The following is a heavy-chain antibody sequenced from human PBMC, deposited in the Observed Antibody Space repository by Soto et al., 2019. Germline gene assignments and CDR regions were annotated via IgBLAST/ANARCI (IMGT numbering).Heavy chain of an antibody. CDR3: ASYNHGLTWSYYYGMDV. CDR2: IIPIFGTA. CDR1: GGTFSSYA. Sequence: QVQLVQSGAEVKKPGSSVKVSCKASGGTFSSYAISWVRQAPGQGLEWTGGIIPIFGTANYAQKFQGRVTISADESTSRGYMELSSLISEDTAVLSWASYNHGLTWSYYYGMDVWRTGPTVNVS. D-gene: IGHD3-10*01. V-gene: IGHV1-69*12. J-gene: IGHJ6*04.